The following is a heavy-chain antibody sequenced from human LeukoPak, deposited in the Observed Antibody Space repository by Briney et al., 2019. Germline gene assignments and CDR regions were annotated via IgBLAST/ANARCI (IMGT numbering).Heavy chain of an antibody. Sequence: ASVKVSCKASGYTFTSYYMHWVRQAPGQGLEWMGWINPNSGGTNYAQKFQGRITMTRGTSISTVYMEMSRLRFDDTAVYYCARALTTRRGMVVVTAIILAYWGQGTLVTVSS. CDR2: INPNSGGT. V-gene: IGHV1-2*02. CDR3: ARALTTRRGMVVVTAIILAY. D-gene: IGHD2-21*02. CDR1: GYTFTSYY. J-gene: IGHJ4*02.